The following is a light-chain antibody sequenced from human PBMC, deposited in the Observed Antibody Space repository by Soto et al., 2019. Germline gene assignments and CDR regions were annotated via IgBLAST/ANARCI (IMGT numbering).Light chain of an antibody. V-gene: IGKV3-20*01. CDR1: QRVRSNY. CDR3: QQYGRSPFT. J-gene: IGKJ3*01. Sequence: EIVMTQSPGTLSLSPGEKATLSCRASQRVRSNYVAWFHQKPGQAPRLLIYGASSRATGVPDRFSASRSGTDFTLTISRLEPEDFAVYYCQQYGRSPFTFGPGTKVDIK. CDR2: GAS.